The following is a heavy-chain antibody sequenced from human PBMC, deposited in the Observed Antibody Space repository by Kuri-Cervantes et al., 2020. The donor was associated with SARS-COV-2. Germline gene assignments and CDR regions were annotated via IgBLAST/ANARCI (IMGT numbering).Heavy chain of an antibody. J-gene: IGHJ4*02. CDR1: GGSISSSSYY. D-gene: IGHD3-10*01. CDR3: ARSVRFGEYYFDY. V-gene: IGHV4-39*07. CDR2: INYSGST. Sequence: SETLSLTCTVSGGSISSSSYYWGWIRQPPGKGLEWIGSINYSGSTYYNPSLKSRVTISVDTSKNQFSLKLSSVTAADTAVYYCARSVRFGEYYFDYWGQGTLVTVSS.